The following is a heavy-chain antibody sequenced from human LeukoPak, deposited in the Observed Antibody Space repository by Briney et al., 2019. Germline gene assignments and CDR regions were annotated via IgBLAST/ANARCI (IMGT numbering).Heavy chain of an antibody. V-gene: IGHV3-7*01. J-gene: IGHJ4*02. D-gene: IGHD2-2*01. CDR3: ARRRCSSTSCFIDY. CDR2: IKQDESEK. Sequence: GGCLRFYCAASGFTFSNYWMSWVRQAPGNGLEWVANIKQDESEKYYVDPVEGRFTISRDNAKKSLYLQMNSLRAEDTAVYHCARRRCSSTSCFIDYWGQGTLVTISS. CDR1: GFTFSNYW.